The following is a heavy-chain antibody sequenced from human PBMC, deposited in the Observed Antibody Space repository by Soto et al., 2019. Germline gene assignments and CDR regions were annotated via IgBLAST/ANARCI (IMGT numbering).Heavy chain of an antibody. J-gene: IGHJ4*02. Sequence: GESLQISCKASGYSFTNYWIGWVRQMPGKGLEWMGIVHPGDSDTRYSPSVQGQVTISADKSISTAYLQWSSLQASDTAMYYCARQELRSGPGIDYWGQGTLVTVSS. V-gene: IGHV5-51*01. CDR2: VHPGDSDT. CDR1: GYSFTNYW. CDR3: ARQELRSGPGIDY. D-gene: IGHD2-21*01.